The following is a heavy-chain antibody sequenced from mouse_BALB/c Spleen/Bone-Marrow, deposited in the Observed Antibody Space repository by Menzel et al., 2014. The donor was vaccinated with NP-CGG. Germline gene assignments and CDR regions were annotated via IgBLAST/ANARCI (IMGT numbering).Heavy chain of an antibody. CDR2: ISNLAYSI. D-gene: IGHD4-1*01. J-gene: IGHJ4*01. CDR3: ARSNWDYSMDY. Sequence: EVQGVESGGGLVQPGGSRKLSCAASGFTFSDYGMAWVRQAPGKGPEWIAFISNLAYSIYYADTVTGRFTISRENAKNTLYLEMSSLRSEDTATYYCARSNWDYSMDYWGQGTSVTVSS. V-gene: IGHV5-15*02. CDR1: GFTFSDYG.